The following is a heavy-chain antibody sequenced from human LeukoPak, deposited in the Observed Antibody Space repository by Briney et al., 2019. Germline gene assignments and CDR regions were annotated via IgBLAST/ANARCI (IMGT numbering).Heavy chain of an antibody. D-gene: IGHD6-13*01. J-gene: IGHJ6*02. Sequence: PSETLSLTCAVYGGSFSGYYWSWIRQPPGKGLEWIGYIYYSGSTNYNPSLKSRVTISVDTSKNQFSLKLSSVTAADTAVYYCARGTYSSSWYYYYGMDVWGQGTTVTVSS. V-gene: IGHV4-59*01. CDR1: GGSFSGYY. CDR2: IYYSGST. CDR3: ARGTYSSSWYYYYGMDV.